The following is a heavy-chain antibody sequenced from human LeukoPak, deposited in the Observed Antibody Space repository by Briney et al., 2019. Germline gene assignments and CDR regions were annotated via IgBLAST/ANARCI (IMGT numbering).Heavy chain of an antibody. V-gene: IGHV4-34*01. CDR3: ARGSGYSYGYGFGY. CDR1: GGSFSGYY. J-gene: IGHJ4*02. Sequence: SETLSLTCAVYGGSFSGYYWSWIRQPPGKGLEWIGEINHSGSTNYNPSLKSRVTISVDTSKNQFSLKLSSVTAADTAVYYCARGSGYSYGYGFGYWGQGTLVTVSS. CDR2: INHSGST. D-gene: IGHD5-18*01.